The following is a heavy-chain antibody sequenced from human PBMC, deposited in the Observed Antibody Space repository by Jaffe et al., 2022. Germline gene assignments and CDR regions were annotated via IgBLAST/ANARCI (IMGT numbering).Heavy chain of an antibody. D-gene: IGHD3-3*01. Sequence: EVQLVESGGGLIQPGRSLRLSCTASGFSFGDYAMSWFRQAPGKGLEWVGFIRSKAYGGTTEYAASVKGRFTISRDDSKSIAYLQMNSLKTEDTAVYYCTRDPRITIFGVVTQQLTWGQGTLVTVSS. CDR2: IRSKAYGGTT. CDR1: GFSFGDYA. J-gene: IGHJ5*02. V-gene: IGHV3-49*03. CDR3: TRDPRITIFGVVTQQLT.